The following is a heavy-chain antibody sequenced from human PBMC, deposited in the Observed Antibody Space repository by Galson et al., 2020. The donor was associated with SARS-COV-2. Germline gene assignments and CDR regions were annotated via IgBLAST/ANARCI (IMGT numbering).Heavy chain of an antibody. V-gene: IGHV4-39*07. CDR3: ARDTSKIQVPFYYYYGMDV. Sequence: SETLSLTCTVSGGSISSSSYYWGWIRQPPGKGLEWIGSIYYSGSTYYNPSLKSRVTISVDTSKNQFSLKLSSVTAADTAVYYCARDTSKIQVPFYYYYGMDVWGQGTTVTVSS. CDR1: GGSISSSSYY. J-gene: IGHJ6*02. CDR2: IYYSGST.